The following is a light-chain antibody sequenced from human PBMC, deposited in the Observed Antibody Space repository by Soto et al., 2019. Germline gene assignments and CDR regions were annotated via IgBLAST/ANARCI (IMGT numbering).Light chain of an antibody. J-gene: IGKJ1*01. CDR2: KAS. V-gene: IGKV1-5*03. CDR1: QSISTS. Sequence: DIQMTQSPSTLSASVGDSVTITCRASQSISTSLAWYQQKPGKAPKLLIYKASNLKSGVPSRFSGSGSGTEFTLTISSLQPDDFATYYCQQYNSLWTFDQGTKVEIK. CDR3: QQYNSLWT.